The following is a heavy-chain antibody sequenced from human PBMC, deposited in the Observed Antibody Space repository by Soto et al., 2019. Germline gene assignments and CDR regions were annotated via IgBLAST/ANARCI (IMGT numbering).Heavy chain of an antibody. J-gene: IGHJ6*02. CDR3: ARDAVRGVYDGMDV. CDR2: IIPIFGTA. V-gene: IGHV1-69*13. Sequence: GASVKVSCKASGGTFSSYAISWVRQAPGQGLGWMGGIIPIFGTANYAQKFQGRVTITADESTSTAYMELSSLRSEDTAVYYCARDAVRGVYDGMDVWGQGTTVTVSS. D-gene: IGHD3-10*01. CDR1: GGTFSSYA.